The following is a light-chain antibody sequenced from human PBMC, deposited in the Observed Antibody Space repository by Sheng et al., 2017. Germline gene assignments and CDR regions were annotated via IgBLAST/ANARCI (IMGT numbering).Light chain of an antibody. CDR2: DVS. CDR3: QQFIWFPGT. V-gene: IGKV1-13*02. CDR1: PAIDTA. Sequence: AIHLTQSPSSLSASIGDRVILTCRTSPAIDTALAWYQQKPERPPNLLIFDVSTLEFGVPSRFSGSRSGADFTLTISNLQPEDFATYYCQQFIWFPGTFGQGTRVEIK. J-gene: IGKJ1*01.